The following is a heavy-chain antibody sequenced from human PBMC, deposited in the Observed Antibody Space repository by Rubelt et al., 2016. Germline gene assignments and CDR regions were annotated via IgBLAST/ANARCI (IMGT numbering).Heavy chain of an antibody. CDR2: IDPSDYDI. V-gene: IGHV5-10-1*03. CDR1: GYNFTTYW. CDR3: EGGDCWDPR. J-gene: IGHJ4*01. D-gene: IGHD2-21*02. Sequence: EVQLVQSGPEVKKPGDSLRISCKGSGYNFTTYWISWVRQTPGNGLEWMGVIDPSDYDIHYSPSIQVDVTSSADKCSNTADLQWSSLKASDAAMYYYEGGDCWDPRWGQGTVVTVSS.